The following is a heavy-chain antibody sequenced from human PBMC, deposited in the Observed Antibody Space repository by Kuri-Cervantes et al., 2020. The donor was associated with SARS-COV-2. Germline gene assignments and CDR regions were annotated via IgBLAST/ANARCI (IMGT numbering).Heavy chain of an antibody. CDR3: ARGGTIFGVVYYYMDV. V-gene: IGHV3-9*01. D-gene: IGHD3-3*01. J-gene: IGHJ6*03. CDR1: GFTFDDYA. Sequence: SLKISCAASGFTFDDYAMHWVRQAPGKGLEWVSGISWNSGSIGYADSVKGRFTISRDNAKNSLYLQMNSLRAEDTAVYYCARGGTIFGVVYYYMDVWGKGTTVTVSS. CDR2: ISWNSGSI.